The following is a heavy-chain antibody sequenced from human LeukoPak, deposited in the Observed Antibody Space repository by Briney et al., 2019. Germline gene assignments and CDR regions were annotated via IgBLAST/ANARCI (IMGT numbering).Heavy chain of an antibody. V-gene: IGHV3-23*01. D-gene: IGHD3-9*01. CDR1: GFTFSNYA. CDR2: ITGSGGIT. CDR3: AKWGDYDVLTGYYDPDY. Sequence: GASLRLSCVASGFTFSNYAMSWVRQAPGKGLEWVSAITGSGGITYYAESVKGRFTISRDNSKNTLYLQMNSLRAEDTAVYYCAKWGDYDVLTGYYDPDYWGQGTLVTVSS. J-gene: IGHJ4*02.